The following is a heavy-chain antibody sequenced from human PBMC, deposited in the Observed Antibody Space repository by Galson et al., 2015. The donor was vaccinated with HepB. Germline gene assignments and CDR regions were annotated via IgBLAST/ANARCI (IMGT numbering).Heavy chain of an antibody. CDR1: GYTFTSYG. V-gene: IGHV1-18*04. J-gene: IGHJ4*02. CDR3: ARTSEDDSSGYYFDY. Sequence: SVKVSCKASGYTFTSYGISWVRQAPGQGLEWMGWISAYNGNTNCAQKLQGRVTMTTDTSTSTAYMELRSLRSDDTAVYYCARTSEDDSSGYYFDYWGQGTLVTVSS. D-gene: IGHD3-22*01. CDR2: ISAYNGNT.